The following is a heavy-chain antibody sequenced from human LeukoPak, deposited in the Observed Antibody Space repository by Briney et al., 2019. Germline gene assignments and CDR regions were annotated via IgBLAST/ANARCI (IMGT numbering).Heavy chain of an antibody. CDR1: GGSISSSSYY. V-gene: IGHV4-39*01. CDR2: IYYSGST. J-gene: IGHJ5*02. Sequence: PSETLSLTCTVSGGSISSSSYYWGWIRQTPGKGLEWIGIIYYSGSTYYNPSLKSRLTISVDTSKNQFSLKLSSVTATDTAVYYCARRGYCSSTSCYEYWSDPWGQGTLVTVSS. D-gene: IGHD2-2*01. CDR3: ARRGYCSSTSCYEYWSDP.